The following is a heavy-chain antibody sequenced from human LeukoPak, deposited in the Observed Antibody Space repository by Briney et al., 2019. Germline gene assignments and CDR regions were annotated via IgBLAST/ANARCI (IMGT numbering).Heavy chain of an antibody. CDR1: GYTFSDHY. CDR3: ARWRSGSCSD. J-gene: IGHJ4*02. CDR2: TRNKANNYAT. D-gene: IGHD2-15*01. V-gene: IGHV3-72*01. Sequence: GGSLRLSCAVSGYTFSDHYIDWVRQAPGKGLERVGQTRNKANNYATEYAASVKDRFTISRDDSRNSVYLQMDSLKTEDTTVYYCARWRSGSCSDWGLGTRVTVSS.